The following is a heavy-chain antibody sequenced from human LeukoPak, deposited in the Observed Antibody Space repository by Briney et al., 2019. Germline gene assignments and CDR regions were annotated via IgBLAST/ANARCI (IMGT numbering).Heavy chain of an antibody. Sequence: GASVKVSXKAXGXXXTSXGXSWVRQAXXXXXXXXXWISAYNGNTNYAQKLQGRVTMTTDTSTSTAYMELRSLRSDDTAVYYCAREGGGYSSYFLDYWGQGTLVTVSS. D-gene: IGHD6-13*01. CDR2: ISAYNGNT. J-gene: IGHJ4*02. CDR1: GXXXTSXG. V-gene: IGHV1-18*01. CDR3: AREGGGYSSYFLDY.